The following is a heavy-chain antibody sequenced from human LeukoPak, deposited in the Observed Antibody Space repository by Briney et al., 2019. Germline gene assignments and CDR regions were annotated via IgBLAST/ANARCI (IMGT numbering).Heavy chain of an antibody. D-gene: IGHD3-22*01. CDR3: ARVMIVNAFVI. J-gene: IGHJ3*02. Sequence: PGGSLRLSCAASGFTFSSYEMNWVRQAPGKGLEWVSYISSSGSTIYYADSVKGRFTISRDNAKNSLYLQMNSLRAEDTAVYYCARVMIVNAFVIWGQGTMVTVSS. CDR2: ISSSGSTI. CDR1: GFTFSSYE. V-gene: IGHV3-48*03.